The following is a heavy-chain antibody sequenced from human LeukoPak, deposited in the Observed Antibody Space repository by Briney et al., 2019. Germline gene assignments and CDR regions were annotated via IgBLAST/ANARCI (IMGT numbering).Heavy chain of an antibody. CDR1: GYSFTSYW. Sequence: GASLQISCKGSGYSFTSYWIGWVRQMPGKGLEWMGIIYPGDSDTRYSPSFQGQVTISADKSISTAYLQWSSLKASDTAMYYCARRVAAAGADYWGQGTLVTVSS. CDR2: IYPGDSDT. CDR3: ARRVAAAGADY. V-gene: IGHV5-51*01. J-gene: IGHJ4*02. D-gene: IGHD6-13*01.